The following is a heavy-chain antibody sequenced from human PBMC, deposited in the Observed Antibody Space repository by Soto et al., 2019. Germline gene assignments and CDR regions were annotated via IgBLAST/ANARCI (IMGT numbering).Heavy chain of an antibody. D-gene: IGHD6-13*01. CDR3: ATIKYSGTWFWDY. CDR1: RVTVNVSL. Sequence: PGGSLKLSCAASRVTVNVSLMSWVRQTPGKGLEWVSSISTSGAYTYYVDSVKGRFTSSRDNSKDTLNLQMNSLRAEDTAIYYCATIKYSGTWFWDYWGQGTLVTVSS. J-gene: IGHJ4*02. CDR2: ISTSGAYT. V-gene: IGHV3-23*01.